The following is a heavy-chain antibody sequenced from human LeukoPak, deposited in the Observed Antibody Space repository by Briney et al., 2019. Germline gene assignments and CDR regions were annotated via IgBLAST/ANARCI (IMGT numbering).Heavy chain of an antibody. D-gene: IGHD6-6*01. J-gene: IGHJ5*02. CDR1: GFTFSDYY. CDR2: ISSSGSTI. V-gene: IGHV3-11*01. Sequence: GGSLRLSCAASGFTFSDYYMSWIRQAPGKGLEWVSYISSSGSTICYADSVKGRFTISRDNAKNSLYLQMNSLRAEDTAVYYCAREASIAARPLSWFDPWGQGTLVTVSS. CDR3: AREASIAARPLSWFDP.